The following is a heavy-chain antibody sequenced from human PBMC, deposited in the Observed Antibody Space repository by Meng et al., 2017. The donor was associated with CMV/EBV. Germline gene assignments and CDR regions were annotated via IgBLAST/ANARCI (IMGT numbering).Heavy chain of an antibody. Sequence: GGSLRLSCAASGFTVSSNYMSWVRQAPGKGLEWVSVIYSGGSTYYADSVKVRFTISRDNSKNTLYLQMNSLRAEDTAVYYCARGGQWELLGFDYWGQGTLVTVSS. V-gene: IGHV3-66*02. CDR1: GFTVSSNY. CDR3: ARGGQWELLGFDY. CDR2: IYSGGST. J-gene: IGHJ4*02. D-gene: IGHD1-26*01.